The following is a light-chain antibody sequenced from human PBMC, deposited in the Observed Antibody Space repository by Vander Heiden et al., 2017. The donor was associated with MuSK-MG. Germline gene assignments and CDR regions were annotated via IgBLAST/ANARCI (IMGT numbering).Light chain of an antibody. J-gene: IGLJ2*01. CDR3: ATWEGSRNGPVV. Sequence: QSALTQPPSASGTPGQRITISCSGSNAHLGSNTVNWYQQVPGAAPNLLIYSNNQRRSGGPDRCSSYKSGTSASLAIRGLQSEEEADYYCATWEGSRNGPVVFGGGTKLTVL. CDR1: NAHLGSNT. CDR2: SNN. V-gene: IGLV1-44*01.